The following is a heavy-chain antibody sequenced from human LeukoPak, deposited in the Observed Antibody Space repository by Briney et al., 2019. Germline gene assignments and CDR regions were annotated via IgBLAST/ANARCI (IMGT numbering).Heavy chain of an antibody. CDR1: GFTFSDYW. CDR3: ARDSRELKLTGDARLVDY. V-gene: IGHV3-74*01. J-gene: IGHJ4*02. Sequence: QTGGSLRLSCAASGFTFSDYWMHWVRQAPGKGPVWVSRINSDGSGTLYADSVKGRFTISRDNAKNSLYLQMNSLRAEDTAVYYCARDSRELKLTGDARLVDYWGQGTLVTVSS. D-gene: IGHD7-27*01. CDR2: INSDGSGT.